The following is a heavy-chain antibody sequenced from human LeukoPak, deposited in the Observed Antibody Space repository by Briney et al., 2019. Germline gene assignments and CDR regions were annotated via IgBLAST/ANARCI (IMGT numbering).Heavy chain of an antibody. D-gene: IGHD6-19*01. Sequence: ASVRVSCKASGYTFTSHHINWVRQAAGQGLEWMGWMNPNSGNTAYAQKFQGRVTMTWDTSINTAYMELSSLRSEDTAVYYCARDRGKAVAGRSWQIGYWGQGTLVTVSS. CDR1: GYTFTSHH. V-gene: IGHV1-8*02. CDR2: MNPNSGNT. CDR3: ARDRGKAVAGRSWQIGY. J-gene: IGHJ4*02.